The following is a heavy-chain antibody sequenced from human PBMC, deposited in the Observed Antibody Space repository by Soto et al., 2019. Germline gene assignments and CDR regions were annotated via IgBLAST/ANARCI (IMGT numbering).Heavy chain of an antibody. D-gene: IGHD4-17*01. J-gene: IGHJ5*01. Sequence: QITLKESGPTLVKPTQTLTLTCTFSGFSLNTSGVGVGWIRQPPGKALEWLALIYWDDDKRYSPSLKSRLTIIKDTSKNQVVLTMTNMDPVDTATYYCAHSLALFDYVGYVCRWFDSWGQGTMVTVSS. CDR3: AHSLALFDYVGYVCRWFDS. V-gene: IGHV2-5*02. CDR2: IYWDDDK. CDR1: GFSLNTSGVG.